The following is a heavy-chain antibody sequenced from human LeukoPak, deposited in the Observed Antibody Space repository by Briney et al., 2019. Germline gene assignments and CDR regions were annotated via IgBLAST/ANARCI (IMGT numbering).Heavy chain of an antibody. D-gene: IGHD3-22*01. J-gene: IGHJ3*02. V-gene: IGHV3-7*01. Sequence: GGSLRLSCAASGFTFSSYSMNWVRQAPGKGLEWVANIKQDGSEKYYVDSVKGRFTISRDNAKNSLYLQMNSLRAEDTAVYYCARVIGVIGVFDIWGQGTMVTVSS. CDR2: IKQDGSEK. CDR1: GFTFSSYS. CDR3: ARVIGVIGVFDI.